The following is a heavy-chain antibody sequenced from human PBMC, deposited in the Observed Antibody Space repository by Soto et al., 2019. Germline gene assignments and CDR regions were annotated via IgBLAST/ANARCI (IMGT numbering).Heavy chain of an antibody. V-gene: IGHV4-39*01. CDR3: ARQRTSVVTQAYFDS. Sequence: GDSINNRSYYWGWIRQPPGKGLEWIGSIYYSGSTYNNPSLKSRVSMSVDTSKNQFSLKLRSVTAADTALYYCARQRTSVVTQAYFDSWGQGSLVTVSS. CDR1: GDSINNRSYY. CDR2: IYYSGST. J-gene: IGHJ4*02. D-gene: IGHD2-21*02.